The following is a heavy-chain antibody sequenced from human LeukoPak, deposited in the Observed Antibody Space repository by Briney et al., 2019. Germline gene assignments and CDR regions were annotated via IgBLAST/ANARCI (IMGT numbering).Heavy chain of an antibody. CDR1: GGSISTYY. CDR2: IYYTGST. CDR3: ARALYYYDSSGYD. Sequence: QVQLQESGPGLVKPSETLSLTCTVSGGSISTYYWSWIRQPPGKGLVWIGYIYYTGSTNYNPSLKSRVTISVDTSKNQFSLKLSSVTAADTAVYYCARALYYYDSSGYDWGQGTLVTVSS. D-gene: IGHD3-22*01. J-gene: IGHJ4*02. V-gene: IGHV4-59*01.